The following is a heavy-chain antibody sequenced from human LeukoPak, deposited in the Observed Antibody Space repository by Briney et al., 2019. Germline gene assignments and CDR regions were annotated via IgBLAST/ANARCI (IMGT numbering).Heavy chain of an antibody. CDR2: ISGSGGST. CDR1: GFTFTNYA. Sequence: GGSLRLSCETSGFTFTNYAMSWVRQAPGKGLEWVSAISGSGGSTYYADSVKGRFTISRDNSKNTLDLQMNSLRAEDTAVYYCAKEELAAAGRDFEYWGQGTLVTVSS. D-gene: IGHD6-13*01. V-gene: IGHV3-23*01. CDR3: AKEELAAAGRDFEY. J-gene: IGHJ4*02.